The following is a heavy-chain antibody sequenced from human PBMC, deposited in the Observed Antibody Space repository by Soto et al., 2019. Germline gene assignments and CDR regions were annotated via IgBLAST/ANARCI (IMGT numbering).Heavy chain of an antibody. J-gene: IGHJ6*01. CDR2: ISYDGSNK. D-gene: IGHD3-22*01. CDR3: AKDAYYYDSSGYYLPHNFYYYYGMDV. V-gene: IGHV3-30*18. CDR1: GFTFSSYG. Sequence: QVQLVESGGGVVQPGRSLRLSCAASGFTFSSYGMHWVRQAPGKGLEWVAVISYDGSNKYYADSVKGRFTISRDNSKNTLYLQMNSLRAEDTAVYYCAKDAYYYDSSGYYLPHNFYYYYGMDVW.